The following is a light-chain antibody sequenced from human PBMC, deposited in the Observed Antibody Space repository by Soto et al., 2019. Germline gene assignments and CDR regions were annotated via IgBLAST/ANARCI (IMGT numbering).Light chain of an antibody. CDR2: DVS. CDR1: SSDVGGYNY. J-gene: IGLJ2*01. V-gene: IGLV2-11*01. Sequence: QSALNQPRSVSGSPGQSVTISCTGTSSDVGGYNYVSWYQQHPGKAPKLMIYDVSKRPSGVPDRFSGSKSGNTASLTISGLQAKDEADYYCCSYAGSYVVFGGGTKLTVL. CDR3: CSYAGSYVV.